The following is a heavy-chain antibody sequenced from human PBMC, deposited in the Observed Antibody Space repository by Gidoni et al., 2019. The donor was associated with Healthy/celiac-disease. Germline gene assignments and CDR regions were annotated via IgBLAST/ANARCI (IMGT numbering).Heavy chain of an antibody. Sequence: EVQLVASGGGLVKPGGSLSLSCAASGFTFSNAWLSWVRQAPGKGLEWVGRIKSKTDGGKTDYAAPVKGRFTISRDDSKNTLYLQMNSLKTEDTAVYYCTTDRSLEWLLSAYYYGMDVWGKGPRSPSPQ. J-gene: IGHJ6*01. CDR2: IKSKTDGGKT. CDR1: GFTFSNAW. V-gene: IGHV3-15*01. D-gene: IGHD3-3*01. CDR3: TTDRSLEWLLSAYYYGMDV.